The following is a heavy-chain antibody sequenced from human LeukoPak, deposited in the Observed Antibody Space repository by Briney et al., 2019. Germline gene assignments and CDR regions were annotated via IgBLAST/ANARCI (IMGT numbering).Heavy chain of an antibody. CDR3: ARGLSGYSSSLGY. J-gene: IGHJ4*02. CDR2: INWNGGST. D-gene: IGHD6-19*01. Sequence: GGSLRLSCAASGFPFDDYGMNWVRQVPGKGLEWVSGINWNGGSTGYADSVKGRFTISRDNAKNSLYLQMNSLRAEDTAVYYCARGLSGYSSSLGYWGQGTLVTVSS. V-gene: IGHV3-20*04. CDR1: GFPFDDYG.